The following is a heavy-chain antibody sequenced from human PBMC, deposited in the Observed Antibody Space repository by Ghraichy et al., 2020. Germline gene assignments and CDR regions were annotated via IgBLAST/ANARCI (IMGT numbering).Heavy chain of an antibody. J-gene: IGHJ6*02. D-gene: IGHD2-15*01. V-gene: IGHV1-69*13. CDR1: GGTFSSYA. CDR2: IIPIFGTA. CDR3: ASSQDIVVVVAARFDYYYGMDV. Sequence: SVKVSCKASGGTFSSYAISWVRQAPGQGLEWMGGIIPIFGTANYAQKFQGRVTITADESTSTAYMELSSLRSEDTAVYYCASSQDIVVVVAARFDYYYGMDVWGQGTTVTVSS.